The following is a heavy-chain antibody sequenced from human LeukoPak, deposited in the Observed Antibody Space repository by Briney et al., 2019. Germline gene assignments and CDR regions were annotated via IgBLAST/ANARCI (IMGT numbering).Heavy chain of an antibody. CDR2: ISYDGSNK. CDR1: GFTFSSYA. CDR3: ARDYCGGDCYSGADY. V-gene: IGHV3-30*04. J-gene: IGHJ4*02. D-gene: IGHD2-21*02. Sequence: PGGSLRLSCAASGFTFSSYAMHCVRQAPGKGLEWVAVISYDGSNKYYADSVKGRFTISRDNSKNTLYLQMNSLRAEDTAVYYCARDYCGGDCYSGADYWGQGTLVTVSS.